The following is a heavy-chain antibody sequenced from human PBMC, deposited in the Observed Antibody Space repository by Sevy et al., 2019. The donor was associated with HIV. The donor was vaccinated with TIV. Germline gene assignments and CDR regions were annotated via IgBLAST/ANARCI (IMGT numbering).Heavy chain of an antibody. D-gene: IGHD1-26*01. J-gene: IGHJ6*02. CDR1: GYTFTGYY. V-gene: IGHV1-2*02. CDR2: INPNSGGT. CDR3: ARDLGVGARYYYGMDV. Sequence: ASVKVSCKASGYTFTGYYMHWVRQAPGQGLEWMGWINPNSGGTNYAQKFQGRVTMTRDTSISTAYMELSRLRSDDTAVYYCARDLGVGARYYYGMDVWGQGTTVTVSS.